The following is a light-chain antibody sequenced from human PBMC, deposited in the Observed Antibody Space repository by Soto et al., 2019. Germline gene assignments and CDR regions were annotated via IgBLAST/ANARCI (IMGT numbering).Light chain of an antibody. J-gene: IGKJ2*01. CDR1: QNLGSS. V-gene: IGKV3-15*01. Sequence: EVVMTQSPATLSASPGERVTLSCRASQNLGSSLAWYQQRPGQAPRLLLYGGSTRATGIPARFSGSGSGTEFTVTISSLQSEDCAVYYCQQYNYWPPYTFGQGTNLEVK. CDR2: GGS. CDR3: QQYNYWPPYT.